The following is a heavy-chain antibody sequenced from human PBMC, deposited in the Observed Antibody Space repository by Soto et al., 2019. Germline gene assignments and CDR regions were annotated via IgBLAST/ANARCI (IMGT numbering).Heavy chain of an antibody. CDR2: IYPGDSDT. V-gene: IGHV5-51*01. CDR3: VRSHDHFGLDV. J-gene: IGHJ6*02. Sequence: GESLKISRKGSGYSFSTSWIAWVRQMPGKGLEWMGIIYPGDSDTRYSPSFQGQVTISADKSISTLYLGMDSLRAEDTAIYYCVRSHDHFGLDVWGQGTKVTVSS. D-gene: IGHD3-3*01. CDR1: GYSFSTSW.